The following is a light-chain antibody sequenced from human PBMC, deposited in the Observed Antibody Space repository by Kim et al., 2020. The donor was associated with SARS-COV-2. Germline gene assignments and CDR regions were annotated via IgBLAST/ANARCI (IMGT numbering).Light chain of an antibody. CDR3: QHYSRFPYT. V-gene: IGKV1-5*03. CDR1: QTISTW. J-gene: IGKJ2*01. Sequence: DIQMTQSPSTLSASVGDRVTITCRASQTISTWLAWYQQKPGKAPNLLIYLASTLESGVPSRFIGSGSGTEFTLTIDSLQPDDFATYYCQHYSRFPYTFGQGTKVVI. CDR2: LAS.